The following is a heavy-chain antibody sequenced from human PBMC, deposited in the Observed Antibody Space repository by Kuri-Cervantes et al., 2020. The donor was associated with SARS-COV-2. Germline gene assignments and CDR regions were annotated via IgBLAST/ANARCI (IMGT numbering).Heavy chain of an antibody. CDR3: AKDTQLGDAFDI. V-gene: IGHV3-23*01. CDR2: ISGSGGST. D-gene: IGHD6-6*01. Sequence: GESLKISCAASGFTFSSYAMGWVRKATGKRLEWVSAISGSGGSTYYAVSGKGRFTISRDNSNNTLYLQMNRLRAEDTAVYYCAKDTQLGDAFDIWGQGTMVTVSS. J-gene: IGHJ3*02. CDR1: GFTFSSYA.